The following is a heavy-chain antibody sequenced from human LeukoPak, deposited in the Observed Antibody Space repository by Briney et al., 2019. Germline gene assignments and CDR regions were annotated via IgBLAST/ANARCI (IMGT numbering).Heavy chain of an antibody. CDR3: AGVRIAEDWFDP. V-gene: IGHV3-66*01. D-gene: IGHD6-13*01. CDR2: IYSGGST. J-gene: IGHJ5*02. CDR1: GFTVSSNY. Sequence: GGSLRLSCAASGFTVSSNYMSWVRQAPGKGLEWVSVIYSGGSTYYADSVKGRFTISRDNAKNTLYLQMNSLRAEDTAVYYCAGVRIAEDWFDPWGQGTLVTVSS.